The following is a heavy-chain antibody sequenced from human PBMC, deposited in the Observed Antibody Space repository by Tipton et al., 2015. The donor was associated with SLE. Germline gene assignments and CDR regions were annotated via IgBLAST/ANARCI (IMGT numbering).Heavy chain of an antibody. CDR3: ARVLLGGFYYGMGV. CDR1: DDSIYSDDYS. CDR2: IYHSGST. V-gene: IGHV4-30-2*01. J-gene: IGHJ6*02. D-gene: IGHD2-15*01. Sequence: LRLSCAVSDDSIYSDDYSWTWIRQPPGKGLEWVGYIYHSGSTYYNPSLESRVTISVDRSKNQFSLNLTSVTATDTAVYYCARVLLGGFYYGMGVWDQGP.